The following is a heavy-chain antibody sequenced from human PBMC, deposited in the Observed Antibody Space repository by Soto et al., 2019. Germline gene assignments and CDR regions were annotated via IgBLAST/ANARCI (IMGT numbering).Heavy chain of an antibody. CDR2: ISSGGNSK. CDR3: ARVAY. Sequence: VQLMESGGGLVKPGGSLRLSCVGSGFTFSRYSLNWFRQARGKGLEWVASISSGGNSKSYAHSVKGRFTVSRDNAENSLYLQMDSLRPEDTAVYYCARVAYWGQGALVTVSS. V-gene: IGHV3-21*02. J-gene: IGHJ4*02. CDR1: GFTFSRYS.